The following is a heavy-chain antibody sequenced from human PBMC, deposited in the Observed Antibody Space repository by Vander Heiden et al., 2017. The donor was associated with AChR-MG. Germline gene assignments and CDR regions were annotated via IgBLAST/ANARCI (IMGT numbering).Heavy chain of an antibody. D-gene: IGHD3-10*01. CDR2: IRSKANSYAT. Sequence: EVQLVESGVGLVQPGGSLTLSCAASVFTFSASAMHWGRQASGKGLEWVGHIRSKANSYATVYVASVKGRFTISRDDSRNTAYLQMNSLKTEDTAVYYCTFHRGDGYKSDAFDIWGQGTMVTVSS. V-gene: IGHV3-73*01. CDR1: VFTFSASA. J-gene: IGHJ3*02. CDR3: TFHRGDGYKSDAFDI.